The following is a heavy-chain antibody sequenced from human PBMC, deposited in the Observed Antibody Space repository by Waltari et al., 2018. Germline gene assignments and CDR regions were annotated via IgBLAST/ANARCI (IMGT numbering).Heavy chain of an antibody. CDR1: GGSISSYY. V-gene: IGHV4-59*01. Sequence: QVQLQESGPGLVKPSETLSLTCTVSGGSISSYYWSWTRQPPGKGLEWIGYIYYSGSTNYNPSLKSRVTISVDTSKNQFSLKLSSVTAADTAVYYCARHDYGDLTPDYWGQGTLVTVSS. D-gene: IGHD4-17*01. J-gene: IGHJ4*02. CDR3: ARHDYGDLTPDY. CDR2: IYYSGST.